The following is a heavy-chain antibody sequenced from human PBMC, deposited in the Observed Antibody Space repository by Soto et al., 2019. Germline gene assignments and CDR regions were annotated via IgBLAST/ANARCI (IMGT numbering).Heavy chain of an antibody. CDR3: AAPAGGVSGDAFDI. Sequence: GGSLRLSCAASGFTFSSYGMHWVRQAPGKGLEWVAVISYDGSNKYYADSVKGRFTISRDNSRNTLYLQMNSLRAEDTAVYYCAAPAGGVSGDAFDIWGQGTMVTVSS. J-gene: IGHJ3*02. CDR1: GFTFSSYG. CDR2: ISYDGSNK. V-gene: IGHV3-30*03. D-gene: IGHD2-2*01.